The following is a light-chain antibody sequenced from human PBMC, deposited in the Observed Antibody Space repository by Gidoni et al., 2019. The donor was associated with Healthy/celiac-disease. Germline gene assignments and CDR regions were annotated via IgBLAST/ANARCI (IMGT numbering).Light chain of an antibody. CDR2: DVS. J-gene: IGLJ3*02. Sequence: QSALTQPRSVSGSPGQSVTISCTGTSSDVGGYNSVSWYQQRPGQAPKLMIYDVSQRPSGVPDRFSGSKSGNTASLTISGLHAEDEADYYCCSYAGSYTWVFGGGTKLTVL. CDR3: CSYAGSYTWV. CDR1: SSDVGGYNS. V-gene: IGLV2-11*01.